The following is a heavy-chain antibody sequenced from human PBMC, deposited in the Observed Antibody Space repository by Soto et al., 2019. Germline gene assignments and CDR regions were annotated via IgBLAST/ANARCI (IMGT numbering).Heavy chain of an antibody. V-gene: IGHV3-11*01. CDR1: GFIFSDYY. D-gene: IGHD3-16*01. CDR2: ISNSGRIT. J-gene: IGHJ4*02. CDR3: ATDHGGGGLTLEY. Sequence: QVHLEESGGGLVRSEGSLRLSCTAYGFIFSDYYMSWIRQAPGKGLEWVSDISNSGRITHHADSVEGRFTISRDNAKVSLYLQINSLRPEDSAIYYCATDHGGGGLTLEYWGQGTLVTVSS.